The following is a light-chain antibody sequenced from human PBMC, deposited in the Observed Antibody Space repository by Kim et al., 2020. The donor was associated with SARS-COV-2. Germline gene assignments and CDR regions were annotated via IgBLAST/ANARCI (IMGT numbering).Light chain of an antibody. CDR3: QHYSTSTT. CDR2: GAS. Sequence: PGESPTPPSRASRRVASTYLAWYQQNPGQAPRLLIVGASSRAAGIPDRISGSGSGTDFTLTISRLEPEDLAVYYCQHYSTSTTFCQGTRLEIK. V-gene: IGKV3-20*01. J-gene: IGKJ5*01. CDR1: RRVASTY.